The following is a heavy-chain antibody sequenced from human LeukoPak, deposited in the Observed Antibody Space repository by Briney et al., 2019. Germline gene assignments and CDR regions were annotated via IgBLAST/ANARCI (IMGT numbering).Heavy chain of an antibody. CDR1: GHTFTVCY. CDR2: MNPTSGGT. CDR3: ATRSIAAAASFDI. D-gene: IGHD6-13*01. V-gene: IGHV1-2*02. Sequence: ASVRVSYKSSGHTFTVCYIHWMRQAPRQGPVWMGWMNPTSGGTSYAPSFQGRVTMTRDTAISTDFMEWTRLTSADTALYYCATRSIAAAASFDIWGQGTLVSVSS. J-gene: IGHJ3*02.